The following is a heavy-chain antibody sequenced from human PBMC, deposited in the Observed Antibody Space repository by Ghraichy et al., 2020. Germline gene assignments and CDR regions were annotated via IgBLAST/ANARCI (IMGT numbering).Heavy chain of an antibody. D-gene: IGHD6-13*01. CDR2: IWYDGSNK. J-gene: IGHJ6*03. V-gene: IGHV3-33*01. CDR1: GFTFSSYG. CDR3: ARDGSAAGAANYYYYYYYMDV. Sequence: GGSLRLSCAASGFTFSSYGMHWVRQAPGKGLEWVAVIWYDGSNKYYADSVKGRFTISRDNSKNTLYLQMNSLRAEDTAVYYCARDGSAAGAANYYYYYYYMDVWGKGTTVTVSS.